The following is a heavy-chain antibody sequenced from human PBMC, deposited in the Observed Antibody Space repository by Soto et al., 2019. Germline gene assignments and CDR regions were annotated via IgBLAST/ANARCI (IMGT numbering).Heavy chain of an antibody. V-gene: IGHV4-34*01. Sequence: QVQLQQWGAGLLKPSETLSLTCAVYGGSFSGYYWCWIRQPPGQGLEWIGEINHSGSTNYNPSLKSRVTISVDTSKNPFSLKLSSVTAADTAVYYCARGIAAAGTIYWFDPWGQGTLVTVSS. CDR1: GGSFSGYY. CDR3: ARGIAAAGTIYWFDP. D-gene: IGHD6-13*01. J-gene: IGHJ5*02. CDR2: INHSGST.